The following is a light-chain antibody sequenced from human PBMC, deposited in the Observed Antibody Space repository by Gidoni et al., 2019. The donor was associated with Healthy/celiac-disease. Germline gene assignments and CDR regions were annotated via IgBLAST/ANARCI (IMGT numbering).Light chain of an antibody. CDR1: QSVSSY. V-gene: IGKV3-11*01. CDR3: QQRSNWPLT. Sequence: EIVLTQSPATLSLSPGERATLSCRASQSVSSYLAWYQQKPGQAPRLLIYDASTRATGIPARFSGSGSGTDFTLTISSLEPEDFAVYYCQQRSNWPLTFGPXTKVDIK. CDR2: DAS. J-gene: IGKJ3*01.